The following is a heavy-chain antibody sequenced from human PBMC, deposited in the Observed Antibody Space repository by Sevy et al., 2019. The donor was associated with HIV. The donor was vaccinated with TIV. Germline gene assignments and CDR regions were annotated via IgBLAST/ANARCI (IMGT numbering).Heavy chain of an antibody. D-gene: IGHD2-2*01. V-gene: IGHV3-21*01. CDR1: GFPFSSYS. Sequence: GGSLRLSCAASGFPFSSYSMNWVRQAPGKGLEWVSSISSSSSYIYYADSVKGRFTISRDNAKNSLYLQMNSLRAEDTAVYYCARRGGIVVVPAAIGAFDIWGQGTMVTVSS. J-gene: IGHJ3*02. CDR2: ISSSSSYI. CDR3: ARRGGIVVVPAAIGAFDI.